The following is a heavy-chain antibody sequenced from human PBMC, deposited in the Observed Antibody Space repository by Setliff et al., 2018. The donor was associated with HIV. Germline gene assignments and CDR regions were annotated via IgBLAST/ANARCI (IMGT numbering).Heavy chain of an antibody. CDR1: GGSISSHC. CDR3: ATYAGNGGGKGY. Sequence: LSLTCTVSGGSISSHCWSWIRQSPGKALEWIGYIYASGSIIYNPSLKSRVTMSVDTSQDQVSLDLESVTAADTAVYYCATYAGNGGGKGYWGQGTLVTVSS. J-gene: IGHJ4*02. V-gene: IGHV4-59*11. CDR2: IYASGSI. D-gene: IGHD2-21*01.